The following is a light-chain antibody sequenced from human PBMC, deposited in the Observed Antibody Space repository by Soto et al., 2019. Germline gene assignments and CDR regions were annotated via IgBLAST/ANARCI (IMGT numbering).Light chain of an antibody. Sequence: SVLTQSPGTLSLSPGERATLSCRASQSVSNNYLAWYQQKPGQAPRLLIYGASNRATGIPDRFSGSGSGTDFTLTISSLEPEDFAVYYCQQRSNWPPITFGQGTRLEIK. CDR1: QSVSNNY. V-gene: IGKV3D-20*02. J-gene: IGKJ5*01. CDR2: GAS. CDR3: QQRSNWPPIT.